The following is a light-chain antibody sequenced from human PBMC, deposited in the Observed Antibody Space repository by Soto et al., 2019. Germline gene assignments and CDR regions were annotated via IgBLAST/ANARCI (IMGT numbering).Light chain of an antibody. Sequence: DIQMTQSPSSLSASVGDRVTITCRASQGISNYLAWYQQKPGKVPKLLIYAASTLQSGVPSRFSGSGSGTDFTLTISSLQPEDVATYYCQKYNSAVTFGQGTKVDIK. CDR2: AAS. CDR1: QGISNY. J-gene: IGKJ1*01. V-gene: IGKV1-27*01. CDR3: QKYNSAVT.